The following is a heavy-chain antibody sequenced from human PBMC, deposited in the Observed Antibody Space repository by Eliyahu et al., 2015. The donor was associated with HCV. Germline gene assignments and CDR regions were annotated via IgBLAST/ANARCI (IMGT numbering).Heavy chain of an antibody. CDR3: AKDLISYYYDSSGYYLAY. J-gene: IGHJ4*02. V-gene: IGHV3-23*01. D-gene: IGHD3-22*01. Sequence: EVQLLESGGGLVQPGGSLRLSCAASGFTFSSYAMSWVRQAPGKGLEWVSAISGSGGSTYYADSVKGRFTISRDNSKNTLYLQMNSLRAEDTAVYYCAKDLISYYYDSSGYYLAYWGQGTLVTVSS. CDR2: ISGSGGST. CDR1: GFTFSSYA.